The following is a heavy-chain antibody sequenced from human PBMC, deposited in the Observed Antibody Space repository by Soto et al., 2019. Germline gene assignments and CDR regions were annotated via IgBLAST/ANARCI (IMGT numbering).Heavy chain of an antibody. CDR3: AGATGDRNPFDY. Sequence: GGSLRLSCAASGFTFSSYSMNWVRQAPGKGLEWVSSISSSSSYIYYADSVKGRFTISRDNAKNSLYLQMNSLRAEDTAVYYCAGATGDRNPFDYWGQGTLVTVSS. D-gene: IGHD7-27*01. CDR2: ISSSSSYI. J-gene: IGHJ4*02. V-gene: IGHV3-21*01. CDR1: GFTFSSYS.